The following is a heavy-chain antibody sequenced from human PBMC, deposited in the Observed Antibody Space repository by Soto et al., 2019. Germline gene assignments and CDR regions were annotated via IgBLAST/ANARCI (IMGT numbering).Heavy chain of an antibody. CDR1: DGSFSGYY. CDR3: ARDKSTGLFDY. CDR2: INHSAST. V-gene: IGHV4-34*01. D-gene: IGHD2-8*02. Sequence: PLSHTCTVYDGSFSGYYWTWILKNPFTLLEFIWEINHSASTNYNPSLKSRVTISVDTSKNQYSLKLTSVTAADPAVYYCARDKSTGLFDYWGQGTLVTVSS. J-gene: IGHJ4*02.